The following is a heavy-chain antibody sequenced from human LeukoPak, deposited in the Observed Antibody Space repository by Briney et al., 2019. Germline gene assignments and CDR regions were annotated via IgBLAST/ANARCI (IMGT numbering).Heavy chain of an antibody. Sequence: GGPLRLSCAASGFTVSSNYMSWVRQAPGKGLEWVSVIYSGGSTYYADSVKGRFTISRDNSKNTLYLQMNSLRAEDTAVYYCARVGGPSSSYDAFDIWGQGTMVTVSS. CDR2: IYSGGST. CDR1: GFTVSSNY. V-gene: IGHV3-66*01. J-gene: IGHJ3*02. D-gene: IGHD6-13*01. CDR3: ARVGGPSSSYDAFDI.